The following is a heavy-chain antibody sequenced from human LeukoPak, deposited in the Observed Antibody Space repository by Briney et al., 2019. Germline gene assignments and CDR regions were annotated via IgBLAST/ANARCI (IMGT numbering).Heavy chain of an antibody. J-gene: IGHJ3*02. CDR1: GGSITSSSYY. CDR2: IYYSGST. Sequence: PSETLSLTCTVSGGSITSSSYYWGWIRQPPGKGLEGIGSIYYSGSTYYNPSLKSRVTISVDTPKNQFSLKLSSVTAADTAVYYCARNQAVAANRGAFDIWGQGTMVTVSS. D-gene: IGHD6-19*01. V-gene: IGHV4-39*01. CDR3: ARNQAVAANRGAFDI.